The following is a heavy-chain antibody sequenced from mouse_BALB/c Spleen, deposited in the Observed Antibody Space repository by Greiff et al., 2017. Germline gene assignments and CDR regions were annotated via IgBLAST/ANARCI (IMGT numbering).Heavy chain of an antibody. CDR1: GFSFTSYG. Sequence: VKLQQSGPGLVAPSQSLSITCTVSGFSFTSYGVHWVRQPPGKGLEWLGVIWAGGSTNYNSALMSRLSISKDNSKSQVFLKMNSLQTDDTAMYYCASNWVFAMDYWGQGTSVTVSS. CDR2: IWAGGST. CDR3: ASNWVFAMDY. J-gene: IGHJ4*01. D-gene: IGHD4-1*02. V-gene: IGHV2-9*02.